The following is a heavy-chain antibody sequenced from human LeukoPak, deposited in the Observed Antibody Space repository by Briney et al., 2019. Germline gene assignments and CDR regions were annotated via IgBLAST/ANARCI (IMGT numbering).Heavy chain of an antibody. CDR1: GFTFSNAW. D-gene: IGHD1-14*01. CDR3: ARVIGDGPNHYYFDD. J-gene: IGHJ4*02. V-gene: IGHV3-30-3*01. CDR2: ISYDGSNK. Sequence: GGSLRLSCAASGFTFSNAWMSWVRQAPGKGLEWVAVISYDGSNKYYADSVKGRFTISRDNSKNTLYLQMNSLRAEDTAVYYCARVIGDGPNHYYFDDWGQGTLVTVSS.